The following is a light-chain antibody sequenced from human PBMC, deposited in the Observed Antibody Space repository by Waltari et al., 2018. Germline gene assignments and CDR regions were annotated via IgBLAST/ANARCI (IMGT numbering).Light chain of an antibody. J-gene: IGLJ2*01. Sequence: SYELTQPPSVSVSPGQTATITCSGDTLGDRYTCWYQQRPGQSPVLVISQDTNRPSGIPERFAGSSSGNTATLTISGTQAMDEADYYCQAWDSYAVLFGGGTKLTVL. CDR1: TLGDRY. CDR2: QDT. CDR3: QAWDSYAVL. V-gene: IGLV3-1*01.